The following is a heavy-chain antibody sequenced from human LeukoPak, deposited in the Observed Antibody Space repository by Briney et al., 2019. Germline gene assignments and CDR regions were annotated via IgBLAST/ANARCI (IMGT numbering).Heavy chain of an antibody. Sequence: SETLSLTRAVYGGSFSGYYWSWIRQPPGKGLEWLGEINHSGSTNYHPSLKSRVTISVDTSKNQFSLKLSSVTAADTAVYYCARGLGRNIVVVPAAISTRNWFDPWGQGTLVTVSS. J-gene: IGHJ5*02. D-gene: IGHD2-2*01. CDR1: GGSFSGYY. CDR3: ARGLGRNIVVVPAAISTRNWFDP. V-gene: IGHV4-34*01. CDR2: INHSGST.